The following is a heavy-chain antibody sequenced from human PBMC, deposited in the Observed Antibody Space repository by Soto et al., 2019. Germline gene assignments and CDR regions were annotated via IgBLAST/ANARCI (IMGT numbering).Heavy chain of an antibody. CDR2: ISSSGSTI. D-gene: IGHD1-1*01. V-gene: IGHV3-48*03. J-gene: IGHJ3*02. CDR1: GFTFSSYE. CDR3: ARGSRTTIDAFDI. Sequence: GGSLRLSWAASGFTFSSYEMNWVRQAPGKGLEWVSYISSSGSTIYYADSVKGRFTISRDNAKNSLYLQMNSLRAEDTAVYYCARGSRTTIDAFDIWGQGTMVTVSS.